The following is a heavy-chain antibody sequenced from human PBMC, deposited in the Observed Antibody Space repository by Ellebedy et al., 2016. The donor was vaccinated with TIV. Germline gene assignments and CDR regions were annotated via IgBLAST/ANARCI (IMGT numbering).Heavy chain of an antibody. J-gene: IGHJ4*02. V-gene: IGHV1-18*01. CDR3: ARDGDIVAGVDGAPFDY. CDR1: GYTFTSYA. CDR2: ISGYNGNT. Sequence: ASVKVSXKASGYTFTSYAMHWVRQAPGQRLEWMGWISGYNGNTNYAQKLQGRVTMTTDTSTSTAYMELRSLRSDDTSVYYCARDGDIVAGVDGAPFDYWGQGTLVTVSS. D-gene: IGHD2-15*01.